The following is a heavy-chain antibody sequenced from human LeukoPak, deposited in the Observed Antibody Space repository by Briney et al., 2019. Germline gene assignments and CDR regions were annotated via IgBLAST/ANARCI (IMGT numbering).Heavy chain of an antibody. Sequence: SETLSLTCAVYGGSFSGYYWSWIRQPPGKGLEWIGEISHSGSTNYNPSLKSRVTISVDTSKNQFSLKLSSVTAADTAVYYCARGKRNYDILTGPDYWGQGTLVTVSS. J-gene: IGHJ4*02. CDR1: GGSFSGYY. V-gene: IGHV4-34*01. D-gene: IGHD3-9*01. CDR2: ISHSGST. CDR3: ARGKRNYDILTGPDY.